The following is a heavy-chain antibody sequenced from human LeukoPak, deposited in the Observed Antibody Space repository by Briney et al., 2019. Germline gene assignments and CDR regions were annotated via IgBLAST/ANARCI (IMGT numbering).Heavy chain of an antibody. V-gene: IGHV3-66*01. CDR2: IYSGGST. CDR1: GFTVSSNY. J-gene: IGHJ3*02. Sequence: GGSLRLSCAASGFTVSSNYMSWVRQAPGKGLEWVSVIYSGGSTDYKDSVKGRSIISRDNSKNTLYLQMNSLRAEDTAVYYCAKEMATMNAFDIWGQGTMVTVSS. D-gene: IGHD5-24*01. CDR3: AKEMATMNAFDI.